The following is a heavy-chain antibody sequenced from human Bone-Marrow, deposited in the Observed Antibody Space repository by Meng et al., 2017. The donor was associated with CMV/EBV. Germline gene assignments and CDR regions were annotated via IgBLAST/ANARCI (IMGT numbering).Heavy chain of an antibody. Sequence: GESLKISCAASGFTFSSYWMSWVRQAPGKGLEWVANIKQDGSEKYYVDSVKGRFTISRDNAKNSLYLQMNRLRAEDTAVYYCARGYYYDSSGYYRTLDYWGQGTLVTVSS. CDR2: IKQDGSEK. CDR1: GFTFSSYW. CDR3: ARGYYYDSSGYYRTLDY. J-gene: IGHJ4*02. D-gene: IGHD3-22*01. V-gene: IGHV3-7*01.